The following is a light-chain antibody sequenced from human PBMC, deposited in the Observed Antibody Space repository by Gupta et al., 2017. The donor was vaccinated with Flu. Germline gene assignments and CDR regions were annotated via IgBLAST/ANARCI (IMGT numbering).Light chain of an antibody. CDR3: QQSDDIPYT. Sequence: SSLSASIGDSVTITCRASKSISRTYLNWYQQKPGKAPKLLIYTASSLQSGVPSRFSGSGSGTDFTLTISSLQPEDFATYYCQQSDDIPYTFGQGTKLE. CDR2: TAS. CDR1: KSISRTY. V-gene: IGKV1-39*01. J-gene: IGKJ2*01.